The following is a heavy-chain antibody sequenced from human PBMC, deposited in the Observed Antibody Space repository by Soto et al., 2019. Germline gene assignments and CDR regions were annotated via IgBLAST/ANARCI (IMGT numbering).Heavy chain of an antibody. CDR2: ISYGGST. CDR3: SRGILV. D-gene: IGHD2-15*01. CDR1: GVSMVGGGYS. J-gene: IGHJ4*02. V-gene: IGHV4-31*11. Sequence: SVTYGVAGVSMVGGGYSWNWISQPPGKGLEWIGYISYGGSTYYNPSLKSRLTISVDTSKNQFSLMLNSVTAADTAVYYCSRGILVWGQGTLVTVSS.